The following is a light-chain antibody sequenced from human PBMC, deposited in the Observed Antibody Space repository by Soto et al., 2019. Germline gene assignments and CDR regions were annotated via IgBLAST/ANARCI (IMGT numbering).Light chain of an antibody. CDR2: TNN. J-gene: IGLJ2*01. CDR3: AAWDDSVNGVV. Sequence: QSVLTQPPSASGTPGQRVTISCSGSSSNIGTNTVNWYQQLPGTAPRLLIYTNNQRPSGVPDRFSGSKSGTSASLAISGLQSEDEDDYYCAAWDDSVNGVVFGGGTKLTVL. V-gene: IGLV1-44*01. CDR1: SSNIGTNT.